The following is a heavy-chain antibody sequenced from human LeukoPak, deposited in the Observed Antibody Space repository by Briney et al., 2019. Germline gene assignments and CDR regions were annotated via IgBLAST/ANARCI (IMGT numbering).Heavy chain of an antibody. CDR3: ASREIAVAGGANAFDI. CDR1: GFTFSNYA. CDR2: ISGSGGST. V-gene: IGHV3-23*01. D-gene: IGHD6-19*01. J-gene: IGHJ3*02. Sequence: GGSLRLSCAASGFTFSNYAMSWVRQAPGKGLEWVSAISGSGGSTYYADSVKGRFTISRDKSKNTLYLQMNSLRAEDTAVYYCASREIAVAGGANAFDIWGQGRMVTVSS.